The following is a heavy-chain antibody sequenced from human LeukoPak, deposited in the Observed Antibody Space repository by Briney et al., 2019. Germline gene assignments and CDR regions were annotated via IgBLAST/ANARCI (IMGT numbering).Heavy chain of an antibody. J-gene: IGHJ4*02. D-gene: IGHD1-26*01. CDR2: ISSNGGST. CDR3: VKGHLVWELGDYFDY. Sequence: PGGSLRLSCSASGFTFNSYAMHWVRQAPGKGLEYVSAISSNGGSTYYADSVKGRSTISRDNSKNTLYLQMSSLRAEDTAVYYCVKGHLVWELGDYFDYWGQGTLVTVSS. CDR1: GFTFNSYA. V-gene: IGHV3-64D*09.